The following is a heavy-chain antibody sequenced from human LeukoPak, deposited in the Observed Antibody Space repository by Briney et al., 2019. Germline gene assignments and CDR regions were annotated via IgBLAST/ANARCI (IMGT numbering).Heavy chain of an antibody. V-gene: IGHV1-8*01. Sequence: ASVKVSCKASGYTFSSYDINWVRQATGQGLEWMGWMNPNSGNTGYAQKFQGRVTITRNTSITTAYMELSSLRSEDPAGYYCARRNYGSPRWFDPWGQGTLVTVSS. CDR2: MNPNSGNT. J-gene: IGHJ5*02. CDR1: GYTFSSYD. CDR3: ARRNYGSPRWFDP. D-gene: IGHD3-10*01.